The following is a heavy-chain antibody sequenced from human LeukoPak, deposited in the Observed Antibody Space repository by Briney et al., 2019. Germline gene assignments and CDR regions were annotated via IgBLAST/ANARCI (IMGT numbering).Heavy chain of an antibody. J-gene: IGHJ4*02. V-gene: IGHV3-53*01. CDR2: IYSGGST. CDR3: ARGRRFDY. Sequence: GGSLRLSRAASGFTVSSNYMSWVRQAPGKGLEWVSVIYSGGSTYYADSVKGRFTISRDNSKNTLYLQMNSLRAEDTAVYYCARGRRFDYWGQGTLVTVSS. CDR1: GFTVSSNY.